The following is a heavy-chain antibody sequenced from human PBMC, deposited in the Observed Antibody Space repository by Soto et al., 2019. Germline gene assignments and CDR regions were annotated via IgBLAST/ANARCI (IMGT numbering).Heavy chain of an antibody. CDR1: GFTFSSYA. CDR2: ISYDGSNK. D-gene: IGHD6-13*01. Sequence: QVQLVESGGGVVQPGRSLRLSCAASGFTFSSYAMHWVRQAPGKGLEWVAVISYDGSNKYYADSVKGRFTISRDNSKNTRYLQMNSLRAEDTAVYYCSSFTDYGMDVWGQGTTVTVSS. V-gene: IGHV3-30-3*01. CDR3: SSFTDYGMDV. J-gene: IGHJ6*02.